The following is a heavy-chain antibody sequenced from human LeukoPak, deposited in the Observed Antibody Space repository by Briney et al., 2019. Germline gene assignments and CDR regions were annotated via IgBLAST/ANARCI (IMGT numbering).Heavy chain of an antibody. CDR2: IPYDGSNK. Sequence: GGSLRLSCAASEFAFSRHGIHWVRQAPGKGLEWVAFIPYDGSNKFYADSVKGRFTISRDNSKNTLYLQMNSLRAEDTAVYYCAKGVGGSANYYYMDVWGKGTTVTVSS. CDR3: AKGVGGSANYYYMDV. V-gene: IGHV3-30*02. J-gene: IGHJ6*03. D-gene: IGHD3-10*01. CDR1: EFAFSRHG.